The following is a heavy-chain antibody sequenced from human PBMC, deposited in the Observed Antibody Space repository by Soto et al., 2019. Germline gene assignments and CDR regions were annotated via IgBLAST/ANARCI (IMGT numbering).Heavy chain of an antibody. D-gene: IGHD3-10*01. CDR1: GFTFSTNA. J-gene: IGHJ4*02. V-gene: IGHV3-23*01. CDR3: SKGLLRLGESLGRYFGY. Sequence: GGSLRLSCAASGFTFSTNAMSWVRQAPGKGLEWVSAISGSGSSRYYADSAKGRFTISRDNSKNTLFLQLNSLRAEDTAVYYCSKGLLRLGESLGRYFGYWGQGTLVTVSS. CDR2: ISGSGSSR.